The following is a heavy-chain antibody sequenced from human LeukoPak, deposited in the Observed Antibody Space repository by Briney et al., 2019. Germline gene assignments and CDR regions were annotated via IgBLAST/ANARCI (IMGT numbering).Heavy chain of an antibody. D-gene: IGHD1-14*01. V-gene: IGHV3-7*01. Sequence: GGSLRLSCAASGFTFSGYWMSWVRQAPGKGLEWVANIKPDENEKYYVDSVKGRFTISRDNAKNSLYLQMNSLRAEDTAVYYCARSPDGFDYWGQGALVTVSS. CDR1: GFTFSGYW. CDR3: ARSPDGFDY. CDR2: IKPDENEK. J-gene: IGHJ4*02.